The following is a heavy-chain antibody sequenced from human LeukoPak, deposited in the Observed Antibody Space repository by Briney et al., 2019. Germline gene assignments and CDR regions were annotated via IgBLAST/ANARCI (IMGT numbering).Heavy chain of an antibody. Sequence: GGSLRLSCAASGFSLSSYAMSWVRQAPGKGLEWVSGISGSGGSTNYADSVKGRFTISRDNSKNTLYLQMNSLRAEDTAVYYCAKDHYSTPYYFDYWGQGTLVTVSS. CDR2: ISGSGGST. J-gene: IGHJ4*02. CDR3: AKDHYSTPYYFDY. CDR1: GFSLSSYA. D-gene: IGHD3-10*01. V-gene: IGHV3-23*01.